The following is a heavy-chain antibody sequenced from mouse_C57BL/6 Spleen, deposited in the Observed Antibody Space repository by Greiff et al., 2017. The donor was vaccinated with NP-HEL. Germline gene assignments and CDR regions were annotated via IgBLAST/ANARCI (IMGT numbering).Heavy chain of an antibody. Sequence: QVQLQQSGPELVKPGASVKISCKASGYAFSSSWMNWVKQRPGKGLEWIGRIYPGGGDTNYNGKFKGKATLTADKSSSTAYMQRSSLTSEDSAVYVGARGNDYVYYYAMDYWGQGTSVTVSS. CDR3: ARGNDYVYYYAMDY. J-gene: IGHJ4*01. CDR1: GYAFSSSW. D-gene: IGHD2-4*01. CDR2: IYPGGGDT. V-gene: IGHV1-82*01.